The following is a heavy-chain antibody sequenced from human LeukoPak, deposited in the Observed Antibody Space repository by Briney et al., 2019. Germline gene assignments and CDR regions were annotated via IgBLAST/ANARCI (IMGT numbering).Heavy chain of an antibody. Sequence: PGGSLRLSCAASGFTFSSYWMSWVRQAPGKGLERVANIKQDGSEKYYVDSVKGRFTISRDNAKNSLFLQVNSLRGEDTAVYYCPRSSSWTPKYYYYYYMDVWGKGTTVTVSS. CDR3: PRSSSWTPKYYYYYYMDV. CDR1: GFTFSSYW. CDR2: IKQDGSEK. V-gene: IGHV3-7*01. J-gene: IGHJ6*03. D-gene: IGHD6-13*01.